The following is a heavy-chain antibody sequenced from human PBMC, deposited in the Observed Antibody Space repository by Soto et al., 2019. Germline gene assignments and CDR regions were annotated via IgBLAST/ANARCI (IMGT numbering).Heavy chain of an antibody. V-gene: IGHV3-23*01. J-gene: IGHJ1*01. CDR3: AKGVPGIAVAGTGYFQH. Sequence: GGSLRLSCAASGFTFSSYAMSWVRQAPGKGLEWVSGISGSGDSTYYADSVRGRFTISRDNSKNTLYLQMNSLRAEDTAVYYCAKGVPGIAVAGTGYFQHWGQGTLVTVSS. D-gene: IGHD6-19*01. CDR2: ISGSGDST. CDR1: GFTFSSYA.